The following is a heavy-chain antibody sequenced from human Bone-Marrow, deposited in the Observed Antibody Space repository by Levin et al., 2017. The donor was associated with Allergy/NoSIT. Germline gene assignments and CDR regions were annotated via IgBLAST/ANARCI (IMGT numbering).Heavy chain of an antibody. Sequence: ASVKVSCKASGYTFRNYGISWVRQAPGQGLEWVGWISPYNGDTSHAQNFQGRVTMTTDTVTDTVYMDLRSLRSDDTAVYYCARDHGYSGYLRDWGRGTLVTVSS. CDR3: ARDHGYSGYLRD. D-gene: IGHD5-12*01. V-gene: IGHV1-18*01. CDR2: ISPYNGDT. J-gene: IGHJ4*02. CDR1: GYTFRNYG.